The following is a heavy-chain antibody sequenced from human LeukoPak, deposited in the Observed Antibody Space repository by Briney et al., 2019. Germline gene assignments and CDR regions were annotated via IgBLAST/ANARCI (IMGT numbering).Heavy chain of an antibody. D-gene: IGHD6-19*01. Sequence: PGGSLRLSCAASGFTFSSHDMNWVRQPPGKGLEWVSYVSSSGSTKYYADSVKGRFTISRDNAKNSLYLQMKSLRAENTAVYYCARDRQWLGFDYWGQGTLVTVSS. CDR3: ARDRQWLGFDY. CDR2: VSSSGSTK. V-gene: IGHV3-48*03. CDR1: GFTFSSHD. J-gene: IGHJ4*02.